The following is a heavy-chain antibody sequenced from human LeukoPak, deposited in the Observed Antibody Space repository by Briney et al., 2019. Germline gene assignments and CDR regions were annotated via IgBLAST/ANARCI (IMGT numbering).Heavy chain of an antibody. Sequence: GGSLRLSCAASGFTFSSYGMSWVRQAPGKGLEWVSTISGSGGSTYYAGSVKGRFTISRDNSKNTLYLQMNSLRAEDTAVYYCAKGGVRGIIITSNVGYFDYWGQGTLVTVSS. CDR1: GFTFSSYG. V-gene: IGHV3-23*01. CDR2: ISGSGGST. CDR3: AKGGVRGIIITSNVGYFDY. J-gene: IGHJ4*02. D-gene: IGHD3-10*01.